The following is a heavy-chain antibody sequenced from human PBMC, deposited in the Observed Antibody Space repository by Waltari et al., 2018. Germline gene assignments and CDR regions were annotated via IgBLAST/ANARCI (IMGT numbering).Heavy chain of an antibody. Sequence: QLQLQESGSGLVKPSQTLSLTCAVSGGSISSGGYSWSWIRQPPGKGLEWIWYIYHSGSTYYNPSLKSRVTISVDRSKNQFSLKLSSVTAADTAVYYCARGGRYCSGGSCALDYWGQGTLVTVSS. J-gene: IGHJ4*02. D-gene: IGHD2-15*01. CDR1: GGSISSGGYS. V-gene: IGHV4-30-2*01. CDR2: IYHSGST. CDR3: ARGGRYCSGGSCALDY.